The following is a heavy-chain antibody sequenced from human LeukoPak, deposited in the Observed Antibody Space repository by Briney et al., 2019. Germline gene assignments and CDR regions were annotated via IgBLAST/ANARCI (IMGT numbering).Heavy chain of an antibody. D-gene: IGHD3-10*01. V-gene: IGHV3-21*01. CDR3: ARDYYGSGGLKGFDP. CDR1: GFSFSSYG. J-gene: IGHJ5*02. Sequence: GGSLRLSCAASGFSFSSYGMNWVRQAPGKGLEWVSSLSSSSSYIYYAESVKGRFTISRDNAENSLYLQMNSLRAEDTAVYFCARDYYGSGGLKGFDPWGQGTLVTVSS. CDR2: LSSSSSYI.